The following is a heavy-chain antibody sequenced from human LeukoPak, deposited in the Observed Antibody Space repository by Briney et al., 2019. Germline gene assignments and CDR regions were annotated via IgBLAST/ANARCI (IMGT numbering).Heavy chain of an antibody. Sequence: PGGSLRLSCAASGFTFDDYAMHWVRQAPGKGLEWVANIKQDGSEKYYVDSVKGRFTISRDNAKNSLYLQMNSLRAEDTAVYYCARDYGPAMITFGGVIAWWGQGTLVTVSS. CDR2: IKQDGSEK. CDR1: GFTFDDYA. D-gene: IGHD3-16*02. J-gene: IGHJ4*02. V-gene: IGHV3-7*01. CDR3: ARDYGPAMITFGGVIAW.